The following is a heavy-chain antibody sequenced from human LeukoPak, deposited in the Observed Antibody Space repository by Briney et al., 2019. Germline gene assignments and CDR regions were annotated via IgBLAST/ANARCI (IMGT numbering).Heavy chain of an antibody. V-gene: IGHV3-48*02. CDR3: ARKVGYSIVSMDV. D-gene: IGHD2/OR15-2a*01. CDR1: GFTFSSYS. J-gene: IGHJ6*02. Sequence: PGGSLRLSCAASGFTFSSYSMNWVRQAPGKGLEWVSFISSNSSIIYYADSVKGRFTISRDNAKNSLCLQMNSLRDEDTAVYYCARKVGYSIVSMDVWGQGTTVTVSS. CDR2: ISSNSSII.